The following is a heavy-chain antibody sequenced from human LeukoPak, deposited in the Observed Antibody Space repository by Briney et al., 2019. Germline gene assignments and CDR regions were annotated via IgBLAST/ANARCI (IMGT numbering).Heavy chain of an antibody. V-gene: IGHV3-23*01. Sequence: GGSLRLSCAASGFTFSSYAMSWVRQAPGKGLEWVSAISGSGGSTYYADSVKGRFTISRDNSKNTLYPQMNSLRAEDTAVYYCAKDLVLMVYAIFGYWGQGTLVTVSS. CDR2: ISGSGGST. D-gene: IGHD2-8*01. J-gene: IGHJ4*02. CDR3: AKDLVLMVYAIFGY. CDR1: GFTFSSYA.